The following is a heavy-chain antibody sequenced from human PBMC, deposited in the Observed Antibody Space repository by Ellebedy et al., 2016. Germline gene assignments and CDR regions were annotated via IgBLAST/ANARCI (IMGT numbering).Heavy chain of an antibody. Sequence: GGSLRLSXAASGFTFSSYSMNWVRQAPGKGLEWVSYISSSSSTIYYADSVKGRFTISRDNAKNSLYLQMNSLRDEDTAVYYCARDMDVGGSYGADYWGQGTLVTVSS. CDR1: GFTFSSYS. J-gene: IGHJ4*02. CDR3: ARDMDVGGSYGADY. D-gene: IGHD3-16*01. CDR2: ISSSSSTI. V-gene: IGHV3-48*02.